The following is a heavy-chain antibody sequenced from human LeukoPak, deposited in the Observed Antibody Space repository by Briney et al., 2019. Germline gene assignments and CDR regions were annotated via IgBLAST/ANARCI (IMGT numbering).Heavy chain of an antibody. CDR1: GYTFTSYG. J-gene: IGHJ5*02. V-gene: IGHV1-18*01. Sequence: GAAVKVSCKAPGYTFTSYGISWVRQAPGQGLEWLGWINPYNGDIKYRQKMEGRVTMTTGTSTSTTYMELRSLRSDDTAVYYCARGASGSYTNWFDPWGQGTLVTVSS. CDR2: INPYNGDI. CDR3: ARGASGSYTNWFDP. D-gene: IGHD3-10*01.